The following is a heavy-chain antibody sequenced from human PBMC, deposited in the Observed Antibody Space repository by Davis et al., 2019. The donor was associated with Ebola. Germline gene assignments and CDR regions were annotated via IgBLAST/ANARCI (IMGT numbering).Heavy chain of an antibody. CDR2: INAGNGNT. CDR1: GYTFTSYA. CDR3: ARGDDILTGYPYGMDV. Sequence: AASVKVSCKASGYTFTSYAMHWVRQAPGQRLEWMGWINAGNGNTKYSQKFQGRVTITRDTSASTAYMELSSLRSEDTAVYYCARGDDILTGYPYGMDVWGQGTTVTVSS. V-gene: IGHV1-3*01. D-gene: IGHD3-9*01. J-gene: IGHJ6*02.